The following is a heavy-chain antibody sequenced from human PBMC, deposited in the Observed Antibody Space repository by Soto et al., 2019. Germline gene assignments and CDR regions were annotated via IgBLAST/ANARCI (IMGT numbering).Heavy chain of an antibody. V-gene: IGHV3-74*01. Sequence: EVQLVESGGGLVQPGGSLRLSCAASGFTFSSSWKHWVRQAPGKGLVWVSRINSDGTSTSYADSVKGRFTISRDNAKNTLYLQMNSLRAEDTAVYYCATGRGLPRDYWGQGTLVTVSS. CDR2: INSDGTST. D-gene: IGHD2-15*01. CDR3: ATGRGLPRDY. CDR1: GFTFSSSW. J-gene: IGHJ4*02.